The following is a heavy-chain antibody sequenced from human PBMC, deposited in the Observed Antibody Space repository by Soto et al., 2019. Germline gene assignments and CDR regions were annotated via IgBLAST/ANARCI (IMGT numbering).Heavy chain of an antibody. CDR3: AREVERYYDFWSGPNDAFDI. J-gene: IGHJ3*02. CDR2: INAGNGNT. Sequence: ASVKVSCKASGYTFTSYAMHWVRQAPGQRLEWMGWINAGNGNTKYSQKFQGRVTITRDTSASTAYMELSSLRSEGTAVYYCAREVERYYDFWSGPNDAFDIWGQGTMVTVSS. CDR1: GYTFTSYA. D-gene: IGHD3-3*01. V-gene: IGHV1-3*01.